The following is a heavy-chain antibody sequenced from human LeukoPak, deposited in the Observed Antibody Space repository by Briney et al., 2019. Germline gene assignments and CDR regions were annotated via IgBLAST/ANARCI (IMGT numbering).Heavy chain of an antibody. CDR3: ARTRDSTYYYYFDY. D-gene: IGHD2/OR15-2a*01. V-gene: IGHV1-8*03. CDR1: GYTFTSFD. Sequence: GASVKVSCKASGYTFTSFDISWGRQATGQGLEWMGWTNPNSGNTGYAQKFQGRVTITMNTSISTVYMELSSLRSEDTAVYYCARTRDSTYYYYFDYWGQGTLVTVSS. CDR2: TNPNSGNT. J-gene: IGHJ4*02.